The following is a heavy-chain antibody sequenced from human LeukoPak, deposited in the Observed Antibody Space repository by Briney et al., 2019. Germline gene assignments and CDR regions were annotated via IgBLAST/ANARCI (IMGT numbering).Heavy chain of an antibody. CDR1: GFTFSSYE. CDR2: ISSSDSTI. CDR3: ARGASHINSFDS. J-gene: IGHJ4*02. Sequence: GGSLRLSCAASGFTFSSYEMNWVRQAPGKGLEWVSYISSSDSTIYYADSVKGRFTISRDNAKNSLYLQMNSLRAEDTAVYYCARGASHINSFDSWGQGTLVTVSS. V-gene: IGHV3-48*03. D-gene: IGHD2-2*01.